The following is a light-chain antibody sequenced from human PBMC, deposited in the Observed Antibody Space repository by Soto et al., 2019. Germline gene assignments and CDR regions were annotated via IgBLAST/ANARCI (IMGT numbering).Light chain of an antibody. CDR3: QVWDSGSDHYV. Sequence: SYELTQPPSVSVAPGETARITCGGNNIGSKSVHWYQQKPGQAPVLVIYYDSDRPSGIPARFSGSNSGNTATLSISRVEAGDEDDYYCQVWDSGSDHYVFGTATKLTVL. CDR1: NIGSKS. J-gene: IGLJ1*01. V-gene: IGLV3-21*04. CDR2: YDS.